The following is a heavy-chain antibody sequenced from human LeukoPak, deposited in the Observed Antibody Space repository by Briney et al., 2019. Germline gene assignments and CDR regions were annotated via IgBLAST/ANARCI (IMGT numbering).Heavy chain of an antibody. CDR2: IYSSGST. Sequence: GGSLRLSCAASGFTVSSNYMSWVRQAPGKGLEWVSVIYSSGSTYYADSVKGRFTISRDNSKNTLYLQMNSLRAEDTAVYYCARGDYDILTGYSPYYYYGMDVWGQGTTVTVSS. J-gene: IGHJ6*01. CDR1: GFTVSSNY. V-gene: IGHV3-53*01. CDR3: ARGDYDILTGYSPYYYYGMDV. D-gene: IGHD3-9*01.